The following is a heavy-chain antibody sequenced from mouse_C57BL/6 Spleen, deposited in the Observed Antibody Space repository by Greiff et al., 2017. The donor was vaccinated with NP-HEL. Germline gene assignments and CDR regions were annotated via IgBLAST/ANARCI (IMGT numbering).Heavy chain of an antibody. CDR2: IYPRDGST. CDR1: GYTFTDHT. V-gene: IGHV1-78*01. J-gene: IGHJ4*01. Sequence: VQLQESDAELVKPGASVKISCKVSGYTFTDHTIHWMKQRPEQGLEWIGYIYPRDGSTKYNEKFKGKATLTADKSSSTAYMQLNSLTSEDSAVYFCARSGDDYDGYYAMDYWGQGTSVTVSS. CDR3: ARSGDDYDGYYAMDY. D-gene: IGHD2-4*01.